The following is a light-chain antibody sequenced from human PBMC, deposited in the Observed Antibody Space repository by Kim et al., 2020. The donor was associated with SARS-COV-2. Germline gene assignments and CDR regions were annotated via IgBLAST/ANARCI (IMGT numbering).Light chain of an antibody. CDR1: QSVSSS. CDR2: GAS. Sequence: LCPGERATLSCRASQSVSSSLAWYQQKPGQAPRLLIHGASSRASGIPDRFGGSGSGTDFTLTISRLEPEDFAMYYCQQSGSSPLTVGGGTKVDIK. J-gene: IGKJ4*01. V-gene: IGKV3-20*01. CDR3: QQSGSSPLT.